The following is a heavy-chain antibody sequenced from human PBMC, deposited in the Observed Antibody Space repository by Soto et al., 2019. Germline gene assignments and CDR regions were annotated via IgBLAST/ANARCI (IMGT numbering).Heavy chain of an antibody. CDR3: ARGQFEMVGGTVYYYCGLDV. D-gene: IGHD3-10*01. J-gene: IGHJ6*02. V-gene: IGHV1-46*02. CDR2: MNPADGNT. CDR1: GYTFNLFF. Sequence: QVQLVQSGAEVKKPGASVKISCKTSGYTFNLFFVHWVRQAPGQGLEWMGVMNPADGNTVTAQNLKGKVAMTTDTASTTVYLELRRLTSEDTAMYYCARGQFEMVGGTVYYYCGLDVWGQGTAVTV.